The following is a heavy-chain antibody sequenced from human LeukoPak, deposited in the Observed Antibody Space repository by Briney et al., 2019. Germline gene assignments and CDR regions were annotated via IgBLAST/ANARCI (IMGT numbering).Heavy chain of an antibody. Sequence: ASVKVSCKASGGTFISYAISWVRQAPGQGLEWMGWISAYNGNTNYAQKLQGRVTMTTDTSTSTAYMELRSLRSDDTAVYYCARLRFLEWLLTQGYYYYYMDVWGKGTTVTVSS. J-gene: IGHJ6*03. V-gene: IGHV1-18*01. CDR3: ARLRFLEWLLTQGYYYYYMDV. D-gene: IGHD3-3*01. CDR1: GGTFISYA. CDR2: ISAYNGNT.